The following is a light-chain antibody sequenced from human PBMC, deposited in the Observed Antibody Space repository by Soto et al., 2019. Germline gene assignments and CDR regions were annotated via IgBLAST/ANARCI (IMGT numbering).Light chain of an antibody. J-gene: IGKJ2*01. CDR1: RSISSTY. Sequence: EIVLTQSPGTLSLSPGERATLSCRASRSISSTYLAWYQQKPGQAPRLLIYCASCRAAGIPDGFSGSGSGTDFTLTISRLEPEDFAVYYCHQYGGSPPYTFGQGTKLEIK. CDR3: HQYGGSPPYT. V-gene: IGKV3-20*01. CDR2: CAS.